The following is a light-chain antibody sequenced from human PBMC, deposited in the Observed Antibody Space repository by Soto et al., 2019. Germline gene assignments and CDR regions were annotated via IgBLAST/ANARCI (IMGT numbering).Light chain of an antibody. Sequence: DIVMIQSPASLAVSLGERATINCKSSQSIFYSSNNKNYLTWYQQKPGQPPKLLIYWASTRESGVPDRFSGSGSGTDFTLTISSLQAEDVAVYYCQQYYSTPWTFGQGTKVDIK. CDR1: QSIFYSSNNKNY. CDR3: QQYYSTPWT. CDR2: WAS. J-gene: IGKJ1*01. V-gene: IGKV4-1*01.